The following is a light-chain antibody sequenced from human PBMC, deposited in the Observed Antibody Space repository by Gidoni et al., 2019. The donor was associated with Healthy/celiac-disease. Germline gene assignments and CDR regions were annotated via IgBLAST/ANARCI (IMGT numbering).Light chain of an antibody. CDR3: CSFGGSSSLV. CDR2: EVS. J-gene: IGLJ3*02. Sequence: QSALTQPASVSGSPGQSITISCTGTSSDVGSYNLFSWYQQNPGKAPRLMIYEVSERPSGVSNRFSGSKSDNTASLTISGLQAEDEADYYCCSFGGSSSLVFGGGTKLTVL. V-gene: IGLV2-23*02. CDR1: SSDVGSYNL.